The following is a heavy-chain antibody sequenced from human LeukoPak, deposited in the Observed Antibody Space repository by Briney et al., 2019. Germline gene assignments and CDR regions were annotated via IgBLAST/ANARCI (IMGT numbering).Heavy chain of an antibody. D-gene: IGHD3-22*01. CDR3: ARGQDDRSGTFDY. V-gene: IGHV4-61*01. CDR1: GDSVSSGSYY. CDR2: MSPSGTT. Sequence: PSGTLFLTCTVSGDSVSSGSYYLSWIRQPPGKGLDWIAYMSPSGTTNYNPSLKSRVTTSVDTSRTQFSLRLSSVTAADTAVYYCARGQDDRSGTFDYWGQGTLVTVSS. J-gene: IGHJ4*02.